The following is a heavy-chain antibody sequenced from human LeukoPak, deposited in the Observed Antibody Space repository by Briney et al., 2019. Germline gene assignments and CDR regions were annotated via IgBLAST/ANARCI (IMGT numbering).Heavy chain of an antibody. CDR2: IIPFLGIT. J-gene: IGHJ5*02. V-gene: IGHV1-69*04. CDR3: ARARRVRGVSPDYSWLDP. Sequence: GASVKVSCKASGDSFSSYGVNWVRQAPRQGLEWMGMIIPFLGITHYAQRFQGRVTIRADKSTSTAYMELSSLRSEDTAVYYCARARRVRGVSPDYSWLDPWGQGTLVTVSS. D-gene: IGHD3-10*01. CDR1: GDSFSSYG.